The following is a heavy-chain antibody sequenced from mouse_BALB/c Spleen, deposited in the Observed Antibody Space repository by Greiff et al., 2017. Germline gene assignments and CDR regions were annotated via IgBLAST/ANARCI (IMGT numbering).Heavy chain of an antibody. Sequence: VHLVESGPGLVAPSQSLSITCTVSGFSLTSYGVHWVRQPPGKGLEWLGVIWAGGSTNYNSALMSRLSISKDNSKSQVFLKMNSLQTDDTAMYYCASPLRLYYYAMDYWGQGTSVTVAS. D-gene: IGHD1-2*01. J-gene: IGHJ4*01. CDR3: ASPLRLYYYAMDY. V-gene: IGHV2-9*02. CDR2: IWAGGST. CDR1: GFSLTSYG.